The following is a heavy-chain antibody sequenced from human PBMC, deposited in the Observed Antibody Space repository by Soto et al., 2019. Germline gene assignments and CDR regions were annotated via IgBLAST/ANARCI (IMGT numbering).Heavy chain of an antibody. V-gene: IGHV3-74*01. CDR3: ARAGHDYIWGSYRYYFDY. J-gene: IGHJ4*02. CDR2: INSDGSST. D-gene: IGHD3-16*02. Sequence: GGSLRLSCAASGFTFSSYWMHWVRQAPGKGLVWVSRINSDGSSTSYADSVKGRFTISRDNAKNTLYLQMNSLRAEDTAVYYCARAGHDYIWGSYRYYFDYWGQGTLVTVSS. CDR1: GFTFSSYW.